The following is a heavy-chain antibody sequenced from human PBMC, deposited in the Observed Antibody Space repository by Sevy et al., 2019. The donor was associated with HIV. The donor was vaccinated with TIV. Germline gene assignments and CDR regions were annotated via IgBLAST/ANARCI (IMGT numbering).Heavy chain of an antibody. CDR3: AKAQQLVYYYYGMDV. D-gene: IGHD6-13*01. J-gene: IGHJ6*02. CDR2: TSSDGANG. CDR1: GFTFSRYG. Sequence: GGSLRLSCAASGFTFSRYGMHWVRQAPGKGLEWVAVTSSDGANGYYADSVKGRFTISRDNPKNTLYLQMNSLRADDTAMYYRAKAQQLVYYYYGMDVWGQGTTVTVSS. V-gene: IGHV3-30*18.